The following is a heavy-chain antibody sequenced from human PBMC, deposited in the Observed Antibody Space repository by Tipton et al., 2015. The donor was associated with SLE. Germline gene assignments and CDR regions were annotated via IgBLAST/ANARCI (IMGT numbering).Heavy chain of an antibody. CDR2: IYYSGST. CDR3: ARQSYPGLVVYAHNWFDP. Sequence: TLPLTCTVSGGSISSYYWSWIRQPPGKGLEWIGYIYYSGSTNYNPSLKSRVTISVDTSKNQFSLKLSSVTAADTAVYYCARQSYPGLVVYAHNWFDPWGQGTLVTVSS. V-gene: IGHV4-59*08. J-gene: IGHJ5*02. D-gene: IGHD2-8*02. CDR1: GGSISSYY.